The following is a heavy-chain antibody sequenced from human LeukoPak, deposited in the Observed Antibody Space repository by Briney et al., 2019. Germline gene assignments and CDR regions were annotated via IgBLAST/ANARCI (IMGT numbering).Heavy chain of an antibody. CDR1: GFTFSSYA. CDR2: ICGSGGST. J-gene: IGHJ4*02. D-gene: IGHD2-15*01. V-gene: IGHV3-23*01. CDR3: AKVRTELGYCSGGSCYGHLFDY. Sequence: GGSLRLSCAASGFTFSSYAMSWVRQAPGKGLEWVSAICGSGGSTYYADSVKGRFTISRDNSKNTLYLQMNSLRAEDTAVYYCAKVRTELGYCSGGSCYGHLFDYWGQGTLVTVSS.